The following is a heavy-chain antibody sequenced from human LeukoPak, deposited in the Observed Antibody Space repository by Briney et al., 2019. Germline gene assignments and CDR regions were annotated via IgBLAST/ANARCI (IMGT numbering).Heavy chain of an antibody. J-gene: IGHJ6*03. Sequence: KPSETLSLTCTVSGGSISSYYWSRIRQPAGKGLEWIGRIYTSGSTNYNPSLKSRVTMSVDTSKNQFSLKLSSVTAADTAVYYCARDRMVVVVPAELGALGMHYYMDVWGKGTTVTVSS. D-gene: IGHD2-2*01. CDR3: ARDRMVVVVPAELGALGMHYYMDV. V-gene: IGHV4-4*07. CDR1: GGSISSYY. CDR2: IYTSGST.